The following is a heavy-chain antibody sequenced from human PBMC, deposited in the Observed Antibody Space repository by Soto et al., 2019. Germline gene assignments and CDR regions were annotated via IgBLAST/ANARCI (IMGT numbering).Heavy chain of an antibody. CDR2: ISYDGSNK. V-gene: IGHV3-30*18. J-gene: IGHJ4*02. CDR3: AKDVGYCSGGSCYLDY. D-gene: IGHD2-15*01. Sequence: QVQLVESGGGVVQPGRSLRLSCAASGFTFSSYGMHWVRQAPGKGLEWVAVISYDGSNKYYADSVKGRFTISRDNSKNTLYLQMHSLRAEDTAVYYCAKDVGYCSGGSCYLDYWGQGTLVTVSS. CDR1: GFTFSSYG.